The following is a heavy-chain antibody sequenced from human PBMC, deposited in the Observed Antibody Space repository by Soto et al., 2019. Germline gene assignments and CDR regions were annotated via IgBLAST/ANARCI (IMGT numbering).Heavy chain of an antibody. Sequence: EVQLVESGGGLVQPGGSLRLSCAASGFTFSSYSMSWVRQAPGKGLEWISYISSSSNTIYYADSVKGLFTISRDNAKNSLYVQMKSLRDEHTAAYYCARETGFISGSTSRDNWFDPWGQGTLVSVSS. D-gene: IGHD1-7*01. J-gene: IGHJ5*02. CDR1: GFTFSSYS. V-gene: IGHV3-48*02. CDR2: ISSSSNTI. CDR3: ARETGFISGSTSRDNWFDP.